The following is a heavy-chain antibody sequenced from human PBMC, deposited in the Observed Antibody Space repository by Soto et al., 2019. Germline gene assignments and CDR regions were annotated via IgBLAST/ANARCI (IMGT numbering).Heavy chain of an antibody. CDR1: GGTFSSYA. CDR2: IIPIFGTA. Sequence: QVQLVQSGAEVKKPGSSVKVSCKASGGTFSSYAIIWVRQAPGQGLEWMGGIIPIFGTANYAQKFQGRVTITADESTSTAYMELSSLRSEDTAVYYCARDCTNGVCYSYYYYGMDVWGQGTTVTVSS. J-gene: IGHJ6*02. D-gene: IGHD2-8*01. V-gene: IGHV1-69*01. CDR3: ARDCTNGVCYSYYYYGMDV.